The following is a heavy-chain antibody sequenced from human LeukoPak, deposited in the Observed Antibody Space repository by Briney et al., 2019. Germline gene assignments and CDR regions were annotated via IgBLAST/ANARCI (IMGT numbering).Heavy chain of an antibody. Sequence: ASVKVSCKASGYTFTDYYMHWVRQAPGQGLEWMGWINPYSGGTNYAQNFQGRVTMTRDTSISTGYMELSRLRSDDTAVYYCARGSTENHFNGAFDYWGQGTLVTVSS. V-gene: IGHV1-2*02. CDR3: ARGSTENHFNGAFDY. CDR2: INPYSGGT. CDR1: GYTFTDYY. D-gene: IGHD2-8*01. J-gene: IGHJ4*02.